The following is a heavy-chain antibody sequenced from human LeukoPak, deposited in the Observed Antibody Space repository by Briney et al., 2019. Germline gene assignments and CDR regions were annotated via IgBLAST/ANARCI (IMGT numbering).Heavy chain of an antibody. Sequence: GGSLTRSCAASGFTFSSYAMSWVRQAPGQGLEWGSAISVGGGSTYYADSVRGRFTISRDNSKTTLYLQMNSLRGGDTAVYYCARAWYNWNDEGYWGQGTLVTVSS. D-gene: IGHD1-1*01. CDR3: ARAWYNWNDEGY. J-gene: IGHJ4*02. V-gene: IGHV3-23*01. CDR2: ISVGGGST. CDR1: GFTFSSYA.